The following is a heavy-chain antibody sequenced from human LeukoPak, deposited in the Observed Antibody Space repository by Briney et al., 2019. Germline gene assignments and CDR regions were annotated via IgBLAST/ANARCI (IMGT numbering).Heavy chain of an antibody. V-gene: IGHV4-34*01. J-gene: IGHJ4*02. Sequence: SETLSLTCAVYGGSFSGYYWSWIRQPPGKGLEWIGEINHSGSTNYNPSLKSRVTISVDTSKNQFSLKLSSVTAADTAVYYCARGLAWNYPGYWGQGTLVTASS. CDR1: GGSFSGYY. CDR3: ARGLAWNYPGY. D-gene: IGHD1-7*01. CDR2: INHSGST.